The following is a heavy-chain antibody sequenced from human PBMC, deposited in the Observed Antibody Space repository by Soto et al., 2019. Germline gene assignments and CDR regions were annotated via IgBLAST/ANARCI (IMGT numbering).Heavy chain of an antibody. V-gene: IGHV1-69*01. CDR1: GGTFSRSA. J-gene: IGHJ6*02. CDR2: IVPIYGTR. CDR3: ARDLDYYGSGSHYYYGMGV. D-gene: IGHD3-10*01. Sequence: QVQLVQSGAEVKKPGSSVKVSCKASGGTFSRSAFSWVRQAPGQGLEWMGGIVPIYGTRGFAQKFQGRLTITADEPTRTAYMELSSLRSEDTAVYYCARDLDYYGSGSHYYYGMGVWGQGTTVTVSS.